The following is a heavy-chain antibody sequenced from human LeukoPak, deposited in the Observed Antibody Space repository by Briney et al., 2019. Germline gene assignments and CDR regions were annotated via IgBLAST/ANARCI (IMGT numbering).Heavy chain of an antibody. CDR1: GFTFSSYS. CDR3: ARDSSVTAAPIDY. Sequence: GGSLSLSCAASGFTFSSYSMNWVRQATGKGLEWVSYISSSSSTIYYADSLKGRFTISRDDAENSLYLQMNSLRVEGTAVYYCARDSSVTAAPIDYWGQGTLVTVSS. CDR2: ISSSSSTI. V-gene: IGHV3-48*01. J-gene: IGHJ4*02. D-gene: IGHD2-2*01.